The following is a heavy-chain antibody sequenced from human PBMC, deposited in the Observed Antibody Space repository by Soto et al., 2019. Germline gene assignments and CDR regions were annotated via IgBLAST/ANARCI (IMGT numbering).Heavy chain of an antibody. Sequence: QLQLQESGPGLVKPSETLSLTCTVSGGSISSSSYYWGWIRQPPGKGLEWIGSIYYSGSTSYNPSLKSRVTISVDTSKNQFSLKLSSVTAADTAVYYCARHDPDIVVVPAAIDYWGQGTLVTVSS. J-gene: IGHJ4*02. CDR1: GGSISSSSYY. CDR2: IYYSGST. D-gene: IGHD2-2*01. CDR3: ARHDPDIVVVPAAIDY. V-gene: IGHV4-39*01.